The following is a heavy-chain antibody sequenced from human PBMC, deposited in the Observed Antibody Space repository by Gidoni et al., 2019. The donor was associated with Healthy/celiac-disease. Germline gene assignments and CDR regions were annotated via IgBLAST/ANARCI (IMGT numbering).Heavy chain of an antibody. J-gene: IGHJ3*02. CDR3: AAIQTLRAAADYDFWSDEGGGDAFDI. CDR2: INPNSGVT. CDR1: GYSFSGYY. D-gene: IGHD3-3*01. Sequence: QVQLVQSGAEVKKPGASVKVSCKASGYSFSGYYIHWVRQAPGQGLEWMGWINPNSGVTNYAQKFQGRVTVTRDTSISTAYMELSRLRSDDTALYYCAAIQTLRAAADYDFWSDEGGGDAFDIWGQGTLVTVSS. V-gene: IGHV1-2*02.